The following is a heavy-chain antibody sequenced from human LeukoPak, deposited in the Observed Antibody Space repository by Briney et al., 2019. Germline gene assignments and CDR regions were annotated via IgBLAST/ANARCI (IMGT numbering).Heavy chain of an antibody. CDR2: IIPIFGTA. V-gene: IGHV1-69*05. D-gene: IGHD6-25*01. CDR1: GGTFSSYA. Sequence: SVKVSCKASGGTFSSYAISWVRQAPGQGLEWMGGIIPIFGTANYAQKFQGRVTITTDESTSTAYMELSSLRSEDTAVYYCARAPAAAGQDYYYYYYMDVWGKGTTVTVSS. J-gene: IGHJ6*03. CDR3: ARAPAAAGQDYYYYYYMDV.